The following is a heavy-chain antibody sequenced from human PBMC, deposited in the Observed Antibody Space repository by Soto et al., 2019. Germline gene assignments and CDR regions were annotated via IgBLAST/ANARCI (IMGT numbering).Heavy chain of an antibody. CDR2: ISGSGGST. V-gene: IGHV3-23*01. CDR1: GFTFSSYA. CDR3: AKSVLQYYDFWSSYYLGYFDY. J-gene: IGHJ4*02. Sequence: GGSLRLSCAASGFTFSSYAMSWVRQAPGKGLEWVSAISGSGGSTYYADSVKGRFTISRDNSKNTLYLQMNSLRAEDTAVYYCAKSVLQYYDFWSSYYLGYFDYWGQGTLVTVSS. D-gene: IGHD3-3*01.